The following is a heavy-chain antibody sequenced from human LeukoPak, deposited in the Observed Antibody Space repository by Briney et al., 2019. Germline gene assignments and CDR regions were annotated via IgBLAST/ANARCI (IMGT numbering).Heavy chain of an antibody. CDR3: ARVGPDSSGYLDY. D-gene: IGHD3-22*01. CDR1: GFTFSSYW. J-gene: IGHJ4*02. CDR2: IKQDGSEK. Sequence: GGSLRLSCAGSGFTFSSYWMTWVRQAPGKGLEWVANIKQDGSEKYYVDSVKGRFTISRDNAKNSVYLQMNSLRAEDTAVFYCARVGPDSSGYLDYWGQGTLVTVSS. V-gene: IGHV3-7*01.